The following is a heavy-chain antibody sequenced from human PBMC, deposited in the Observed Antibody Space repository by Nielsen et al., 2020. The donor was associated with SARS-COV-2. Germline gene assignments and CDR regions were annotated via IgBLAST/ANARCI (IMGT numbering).Heavy chain of an antibody. CDR2: INPSGGST. D-gene: IGHD3-3*01. Sequence: WVRQAPGQGLEWMGIINPSGGSTSYAQKFQGRVTMTRDTSTSTVYMELSSLRSEDTAVYYCARDHNYDFWSGYGSWFDPWGQGTLVTVSS. J-gene: IGHJ5*02. CDR3: ARDHNYDFWSGYGSWFDP. V-gene: IGHV1-46*01.